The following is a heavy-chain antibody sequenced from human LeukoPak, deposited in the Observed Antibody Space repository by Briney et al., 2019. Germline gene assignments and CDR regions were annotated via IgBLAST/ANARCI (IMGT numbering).Heavy chain of an antibody. CDR1: GFTFSNYS. Sequence: GGSLRLSCAAPGFTFSNYSMNWVRQAPGKGLEWVSYIITRSGTIYYTDSVKGRFTISRDNAKNSLYLQMNSLRDEDTAVYYCARDRGGYEFFDYWGQGILVTVSS. D-gene: IGHD5-12*01. V-gene: IGHV3-48*02. J-gene: IGHJ4*02. CDR2: IITRSGTI. CDR3: ARDRGGYEFFDY.